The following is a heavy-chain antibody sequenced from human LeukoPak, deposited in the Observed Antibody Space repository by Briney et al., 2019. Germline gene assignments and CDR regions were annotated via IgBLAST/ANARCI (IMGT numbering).Heavy chain of an antibody. CDR1: GFTFSSSA. CDR3: GKGKLAFDS. Sequence: GESLRLSCAASGFTFSSSAMTWVRQAPGKGLQWVSTITVTRDYTYYADSVTGRFTISRDDSKNTLYLQMNNLRDEDTALYYCGKGKLAFDSLGQGTLVTVSS. J-gene: IGHJ4*02. CDR2: ITVTRDYT. V-gene: IGHV3-23*01.